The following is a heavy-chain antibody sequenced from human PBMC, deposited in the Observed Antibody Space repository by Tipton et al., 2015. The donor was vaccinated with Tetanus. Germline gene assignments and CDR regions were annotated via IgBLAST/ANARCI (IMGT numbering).Heavy chain of an antibody. Sequence: QSGAEVKKPGASVKVSCKASGYTFTSYGISWARQAPGQGLEWMGWISAYNGNTNYAQKLQGRVTMTTDTSTGTAYMELRSLRSDGTAVYYCAGGGVVVVPAAIHPRPAPCDSDKITKRYYYYGMDVWSQGTSVTVSS. J-gene: IGHJ6*02. CDR1: GYTFTSYG. CDR3: AGGGVVVVPAAIHPRPAPCDSDKITKRYYYYGMDV. D-gene: IGHD2-2*01. V-gene: IGHV1-18*01. CDR2: ISAYNGNT.